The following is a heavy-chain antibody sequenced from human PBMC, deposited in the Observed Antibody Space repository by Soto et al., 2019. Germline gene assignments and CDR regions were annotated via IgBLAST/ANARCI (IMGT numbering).Heavy chain of an antibody. J-gene: IGHJ4*02. CDR1: GFPFSRYW. CDR3: PKDLLWGQSDY. CDR2: INIDGTNT. V-gene: IGHV3-74*01. D-gene: IGHD3-10*01. Sequence: EVQLVESGVGLVQPGGSLRLSCAVSGFPFSRYWMHWFRQDPGNGLVWGSSINIDGTNTQYADTVRGQCTDSRDNAKSTVSLQMISLRSEDTAVYYCPKDLLWGQSDYWGQGTLVVVSS.